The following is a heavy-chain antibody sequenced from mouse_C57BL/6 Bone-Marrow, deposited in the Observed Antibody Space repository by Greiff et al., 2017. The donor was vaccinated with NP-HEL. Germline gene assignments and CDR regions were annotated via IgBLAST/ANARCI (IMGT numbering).Heavy chain of an antibody. CDR3: ATYYSIYWYFDV. V-gene: IGHV1-63*01. Sequence: VQLQQSGAELVRPGTSVKMSCKASGYTFTNYWIGWAKQRPGHGLEWIGDIYPGGGYTNYNEKFKGKATLTADKSSSTAYMQVSSLTSEDSAIYYCATYYSIYWYFDVWGTGTTVTVSS. D-gene: IGHD2-5*01. J-gene: IGHJ1*03. CDR2: IYPGGGYT. CDR1: GYTFTNYW.